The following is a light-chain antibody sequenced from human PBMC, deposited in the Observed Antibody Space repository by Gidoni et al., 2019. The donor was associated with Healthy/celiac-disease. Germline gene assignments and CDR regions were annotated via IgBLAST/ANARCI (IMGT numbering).Light chain of an antibody. V-gene: IGLV2-14*03. J-gene: IGLJ2*01. CDR1: SSDVGGYNY. Sequence: QSALTQPASVSRSPGQAITISCTGTSSDVGGYNYVYWYQNHPGKAPKLMIYDVSNRPSGVSNRFSGSKSGNTASLTISGLQAEDEADYYCSSYTSSSTVVFGGGTKLTVL. CDR3: SSYTSSSTVV. CDR2: DVS.